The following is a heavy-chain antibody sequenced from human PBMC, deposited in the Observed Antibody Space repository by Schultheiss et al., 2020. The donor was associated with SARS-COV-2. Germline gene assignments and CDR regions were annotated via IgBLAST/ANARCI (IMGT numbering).Heavy chain of an antibody. Sequence: SVKVSCKASGGTFGNYAMSWVRQAPGQGLEWMGSIIPIFRTTNTAQQFRDRLTITADKSTNTTYMELRSLTSEDTAVYFCARGGDINFPGYYYGLDVWGQGTTVTVSS. V-gene: IGHV1-69*06. CDR1: GGTFGNYA. CDR2: IIPIFRTT. J-gene: IGHJ6*02. D-gene: IGHD2-15*01. CDR3: ARGGDINFPGYYYGLDV.